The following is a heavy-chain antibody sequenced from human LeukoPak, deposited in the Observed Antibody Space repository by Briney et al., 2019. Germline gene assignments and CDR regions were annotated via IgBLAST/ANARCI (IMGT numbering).Heavy chain of an antibody. Sequence: GGSLRLSCAASGFTFSSYGMSWVRQAPGKGLEWVSAISGSGGSTYYADSVKGRFTISRDNSKNTLYLQMNSLRAEDTAVYYCAKDSYYYGSGSYYTRAYWGQGTLVTVSS. J-gene: IGHJ4*02. CDR1: GFTFSSYG. V-gene: IGHV3-23*01. CDR2: ISGSGGST. D-gene: IGHD3-10*01. CDR3: AKDSYYYGSGSYYTRAY.